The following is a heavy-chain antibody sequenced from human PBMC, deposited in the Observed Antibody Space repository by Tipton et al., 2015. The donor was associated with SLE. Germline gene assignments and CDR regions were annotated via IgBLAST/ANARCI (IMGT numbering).Heavy chain of an antibody. V-gene: IGHV4-59*01. CDR3: ARSEYSSGLIDY. Sequence: TLSLTCSVSGGSIGNYYWSWIRQPPGKGLEWIGFIYYSGTATYSPSLKGRVTISVGTSKKQFSLKLSSVTAADTAVYYCARSEYSSGLIDYWGQGTLVTVSS. J-gene: IGHJ4*02. CDR2: IYYSGTA. D-gene: IGHD6-19*01. CDR1: GGSIGNYY.